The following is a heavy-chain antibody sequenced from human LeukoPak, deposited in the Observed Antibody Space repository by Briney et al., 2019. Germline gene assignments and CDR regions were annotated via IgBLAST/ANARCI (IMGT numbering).Heavy chain of an antibody. D-gene: IGHD5-12*01. J-gene: IGHJ4*02. V-gene: IGHV4-34*01. CDR3: ARHARGYIDY. Sequence: SETLSLTCAVYGGSFSGYYWSWIRQPPGKGLEWIGEINHSGSTNYNPSLKSRVTISVDTSKNQFSLKLSSVTAAGTAVYYCARHARGYIDYWGQGTLVTVSS. CDR1: GGSFSGYY. CDR2: INHSGST.